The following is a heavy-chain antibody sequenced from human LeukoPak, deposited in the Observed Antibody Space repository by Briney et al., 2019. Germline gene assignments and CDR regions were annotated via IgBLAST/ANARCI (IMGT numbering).Heavy chain of an antibody. J-gene: IGHJ4*02. Sequence: PGGSLRLSCAASGFTFSSYAMSWVRQAPGKGLQWVSAISGSGGSTYYADSVKGRFTISRDNSKNTLYLQMNSLGAEDTAVYYCASPGYNYFVGYWGQGTLVTVSS. V-gene: IGHV3-23*01. CDR2: ISGSGGST. D-gene: IGHD5-24*01. CDR1: GFTFSSYA. CDR3: ASPGYNYFVGY.